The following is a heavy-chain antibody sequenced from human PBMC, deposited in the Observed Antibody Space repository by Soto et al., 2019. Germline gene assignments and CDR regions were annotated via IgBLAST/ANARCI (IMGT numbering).Heavy chain of an antibody. V-gene: IGHV3-15*01. Sequence: LRLSCAASGFTFSNAWMSWVRQGPGKGLEWVGRIKSKTDGGTTDFGAPVKGRFSISRDDSKNTLYLQMNSLKTEDTAVYYCTKDDHINKHWGQGTLVTVSS. CDR3: TKDDHINKH. CDR1: GFTFSNAW. J-gene: IGHJ4*02. CDR2: IKSKTDGGTT.